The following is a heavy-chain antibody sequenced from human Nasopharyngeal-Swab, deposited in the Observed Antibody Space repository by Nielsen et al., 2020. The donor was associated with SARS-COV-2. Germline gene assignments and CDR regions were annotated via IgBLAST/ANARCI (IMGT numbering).Heavy chain of an antibody. V-gene: IGHV1-18*01. CDR3: ARDIEEWLVVPSLSFDY. CDR2: ISVYNADT. J-gene: IGHJ4*02. Sequence: ASVKVSCNASGYSSRSYGINWLRQAPAQGLEWMGWISVYNADTNYAQKLQGRVSMTTDTSTSTAYIALRSLRSDDTAVYYCARDIEEWLVVPSLSFDYWGQGTLVTVSS. CDR1: GYSSRSYG. D-gene: IGHD3-3*01.